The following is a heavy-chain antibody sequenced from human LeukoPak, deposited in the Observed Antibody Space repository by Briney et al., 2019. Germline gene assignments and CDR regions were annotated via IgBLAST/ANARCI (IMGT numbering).Heavy chain of an antibody. CDR3: VFERATVYY. V-gene: IGHV3-48*03. CDR1: GFTFSAYE. CDR2: ISSSGRAK. D-gene: IGHD1-26*01. J-gene: IGHJ4*02. Sequence: GGSLRLSCAASGFTFSAYEMNWVRQSPGKGLECISYISSSGRAKYYADSVKGRFTISRDNANNSLYLQMNSLRAEDTAVYYCVFERATVYYWGQGTLVTVSS.